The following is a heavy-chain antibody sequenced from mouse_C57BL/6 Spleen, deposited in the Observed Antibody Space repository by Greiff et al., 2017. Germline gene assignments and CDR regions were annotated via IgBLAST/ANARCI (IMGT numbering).Heavy chain of an antibody. J-gene: IGHJ4*01. V-gene: IGHV1-69*01. CDR2: IDPSDSYT. D-gene: IGHD2-12*01. Sequence: VQLQQPGAELVKPGASVKLSCKASGYTFTSYWMHWVKQRPGQGLEWLGDIDPSDSYTNYNQKFKGKSTLTVDKSSSTAYMQLSSLTSEDSAVYYCARRYYNNPYAMDYWGQGTSVTVSS. CDR1: GYTFTSYW. CDR3: ARRYYNNPYAMDY.